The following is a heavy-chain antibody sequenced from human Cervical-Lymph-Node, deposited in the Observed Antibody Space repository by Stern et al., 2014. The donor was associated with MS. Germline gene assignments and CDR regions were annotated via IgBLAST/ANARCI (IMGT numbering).Heavy chain of an antibody. D-gene: IGHD2-8*01. V-gene: IGHV1-18*01. Sequence: QVQLVQSGTEVKKPGASVLVSCKASGYTFTTYGITWVRQAPGQGSEVMGWITHYSGNTKYARKFQDRVTMTRDSTTGTAYMEVRSLRTEDPAVYYCARDKMHAFDYWGQVTQVTGPS. CDR1: GYTFTTYG. CDR2: ITHYSGNT. J-gene: IGHJ4*02. CDR3: ARDKMHAFDY.